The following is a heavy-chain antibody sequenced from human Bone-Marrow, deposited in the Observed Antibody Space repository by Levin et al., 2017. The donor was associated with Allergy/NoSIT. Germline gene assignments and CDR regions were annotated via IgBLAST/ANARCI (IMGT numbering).Heavy chain of an antibody. D-gene: IGHD6-19*01. V-gene: IGHV3-23*01. Sequence: AGGSLRLSCAASGFSFSDYAISWVRQAPGKGLEWVSAIRGNGEKTYYRDSVKGRFTVSRDNSKNTLYLQMNSLRAEDTAVDSGASEKAGTRGWYTVDHWGQGTRVTVSP. J-gene: IGHJ4*02. CDR2: IRGNGEKT. CDR1: GFSFSDYA. CDR3: ASEKAGTRGWYTVDH.